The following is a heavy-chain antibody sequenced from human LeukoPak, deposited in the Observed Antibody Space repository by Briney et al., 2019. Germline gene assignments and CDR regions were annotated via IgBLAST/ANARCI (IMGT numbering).Heavy chain of an antibody. CDR2: ISYDGSNK. Sequence: GGSLRLSCAASGFTFSSYGMHWVRQAPGKGLEWVAVISYDGSNKYYADPVKGRFAISRDNSKNTLYLQMNSLRAEDTAVYYCANVSSPFDYWGQGTLVTVSS. CDR3: ANVSSPFDY. D-gene: IGHD5/OR15-5a*01. CDR1: GFTFSSYG. J-gene: IGHJ4*02. V-gene: IGHV3-30*18.